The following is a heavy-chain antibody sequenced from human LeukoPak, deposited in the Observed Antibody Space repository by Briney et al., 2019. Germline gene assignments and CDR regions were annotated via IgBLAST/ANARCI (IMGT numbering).Heavy chain of an antibody. J-gene: IGHJ1*01. CDR3: ASHMLHSRRFSDH. D-gene: IGHD1-26*01. CDR1: GFTCSGSA. V-gene: IGHV3-73*01. CDR2: IGGKSDNYAT. Sequence: GGSLRRSCAASGFTCSGSARHWVRQASGKGREGGGRIGGKSDNYATASAPSLKGRFTICRDDSDNTAHLQINSLKTEEPAVYNSASHMLHSRRFSDHWGQGPRLTLSS.